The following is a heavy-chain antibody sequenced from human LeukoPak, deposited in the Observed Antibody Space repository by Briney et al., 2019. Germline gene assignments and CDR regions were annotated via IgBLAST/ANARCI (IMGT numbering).Heavy chain of an antibody. Sequence: ASVKVSCKASGYTFTVYYMHWVRQAPEQGLEWMGWINPNSGGTNYAQKFQGRVTMTRDTSISTAYMELRSLRSDDTAVYYCAREYYYDSSGFNDYWGQGTLVTVSS. V-gene: IGHV1-2*02. CDR1: GYTFTVYY. D-gene: IGHD3-22*01. J-gene: IGHJ4*02. CDR2: INPNSGGT. CDR3: AREYYYDSSGFNDY.